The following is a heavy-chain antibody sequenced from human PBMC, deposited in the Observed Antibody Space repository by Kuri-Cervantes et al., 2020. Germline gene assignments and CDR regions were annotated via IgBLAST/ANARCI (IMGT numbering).Heavy chain of an antibody. CDR2: ISYDGSNK. J-gene: IGHJ3*02. D-gene: IGHD2-15*01. V-gene: IGHV3-30*03. Sequence: GGSLRLSCAASGFTFSSYGMHWVRQAPGKGLEWVAVISYDGSNKYYADSVKGRFTISRDNSKNTLYLQMNSLRAEDTAVYYCARPGGYCSGGSCYVAAFDIWGQGTMVTVSS. CDR1: GFTFSSYG. CDR3: ARPGGYCSGGSCYVAAFDI.